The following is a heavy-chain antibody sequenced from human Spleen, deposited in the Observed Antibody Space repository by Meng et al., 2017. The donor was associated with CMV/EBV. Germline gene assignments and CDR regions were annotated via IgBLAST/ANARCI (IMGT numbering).Heavy chain of an antibody. Sequence: SETLSLTCAVYGGSLSGYYWTWIRQPPGKGLEWIGEINDSGSTHYNSSLKSRLTISVDTSKNQFSLKLSSVTAADTAVYYCARVPENLWLDFWGQGTLVTVSS. J-gene: IGHJ4*02. D-gene: IGHD3-16*01. V-gene: IGHV4-34*01. CDR2: INDSGST. CDR1: GGSLSGYY. CDR3: ARVPENLWLDF.